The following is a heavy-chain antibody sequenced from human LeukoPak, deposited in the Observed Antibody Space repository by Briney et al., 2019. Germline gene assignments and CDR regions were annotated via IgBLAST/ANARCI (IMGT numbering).Heavy chain of an antibody. Sequence: SQTLSLTCAISGDSVSSNSGAWNWIRQSTSRGLEYLGRTYYRSHWYNDYAPSVKSRISITSDTSKNQFSLQLNSVTPEDTAVYYCARNTRYYYYYYMDVWGKGTTVTVSS. CDR3: ARNTRYYYYYYMDV. J-gene: IGHJ6*03. D-gene: IGHD2-15*01. CDR2: TYYRSHWYN. V-gene: IGHV6-1*01. CDR1: GDSVSSNSGA.